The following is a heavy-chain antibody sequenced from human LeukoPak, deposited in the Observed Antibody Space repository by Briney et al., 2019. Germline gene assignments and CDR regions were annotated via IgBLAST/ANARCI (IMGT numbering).Heavy chain of an antibody. CDR3: ARAFGTVAGDWFDP. V-gene: IGHV6-1*01. J-gene: IGHJ5*02. Sequence: SQTLSLTCAISGDSVSSNSAAWNWIRQSPSRGLEWLGRTYYRSRWYNEYAVSVKSRITINADTSKNQFSLQLNSVSPEDTAVYYCARAFGTVAGDWFDPWGQGSLVTVSS. CDR1: GDSVSSNSAA. D-gene: IGHD6-19*01. CDR2: TYYRSRWYN.